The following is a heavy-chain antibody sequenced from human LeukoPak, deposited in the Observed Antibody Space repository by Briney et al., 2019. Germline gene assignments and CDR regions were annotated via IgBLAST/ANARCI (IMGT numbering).Heavy chain of an antibody. CDR2: ISAYNGNT. CDR1: GYTFTSYG. Sequence: GASVKVSCKASGYTFTSYGISWVRQAPGQGLEWMGWISAYNGNTNCAQKLQGRVTMTTDTSTSTAYMELRSLRSDDTAVYYCARIRSRRSWYWTFDYWGQGTLVTVSS. J-gene: IGHJ4*02. D-gene: IGHD6-13*01. V-gene: IGHV1-18*01. CDR3: ARIRSRRSWYWTFDY.